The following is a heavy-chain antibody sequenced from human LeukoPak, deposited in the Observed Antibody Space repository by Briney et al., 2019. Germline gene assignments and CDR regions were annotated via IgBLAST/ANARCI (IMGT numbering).Heavy chain of an antibody. CDR1: GGSITSYY. J-gene: IGHJ4*02. V-gene: IGHV4-4*07. CDR2: IYTSGST. Sequence: SETLSLTCTVSGGSITSYYWSWVRQPAGKGLEWIGRIYTSGSTNYNPSLKSRVTMSVDTSKNQFPLKMSSVTATDTAVYYCARTGGSGTYYDGSFDYWGQGTLVTVSS. CDR3: ARTGGSGTYYDGSFDY. D-gene: IGHD1-26*01.